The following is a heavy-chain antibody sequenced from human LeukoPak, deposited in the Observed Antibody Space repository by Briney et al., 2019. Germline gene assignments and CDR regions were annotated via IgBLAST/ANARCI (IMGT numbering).Heavy chain of an antibody. CDR3: ARDRRGWSGY. CDR1: GFTFSDYW. D-gene: IGHD6-19*01. CDR2: INEDGSEK. V-gene: IGHV3-7*01. J-gene: IGHJ4*02. Sequence: GGSLRLSCAASGFTFSDYWMSWVRQAPGKGLEWVANINEDGSEKYYVDSVKGLFTISRDNAKNSLYLQMNSLRAEDTAVYYCARDRRGWSGYWGQGTPVTVSS.